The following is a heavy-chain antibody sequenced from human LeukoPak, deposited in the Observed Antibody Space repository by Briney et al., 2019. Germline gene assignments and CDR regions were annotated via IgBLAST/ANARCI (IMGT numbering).Heavy chain of an antibody. CDR3: ARVPQYGDPDPKDY. V-gene: IGHV4-30-4*01. Sequence: SETLSLTCTVSGGSISSGDYYWSWIRQPPGKGLEWIGYIYYSGSTYYNPSLKSRVTISVDTSKNQFSLKLSSVTAADTAVYYCARVPQYGDPDPKDYWGQGTLVTVSS. CDR2: IYYSGST. J-gene: IGHJ4*02. D-gene: IGHD4-17*01. CDR1: GGSISSGDYY.